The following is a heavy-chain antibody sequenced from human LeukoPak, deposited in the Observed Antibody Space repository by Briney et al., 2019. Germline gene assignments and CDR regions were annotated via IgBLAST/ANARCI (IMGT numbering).Heavy chain of an antibody. D-gene: IGHD3-10*01. CDR2: IYTSGST. CDR3: ARDIPYYYGSGSGPPVN. CDR1: GGSINSGSYY. J-gene: IGHJ4*02. V-gene: IGHV4-61*02. Sequence: SETLSLTCTVSGGSINSGSYYWSWIRQPAGKGLEWIGRIYTSGSTNYNPSLKSRATISVDTPKNQFSLNLNSVTAADSAVYYCARDIPYYYGSGSGPPVNWGQGTLVTVSS.